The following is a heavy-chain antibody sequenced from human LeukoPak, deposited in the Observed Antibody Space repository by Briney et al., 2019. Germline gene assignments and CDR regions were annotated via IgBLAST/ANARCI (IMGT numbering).Heavy chain of an antibody. V-gene: IGHV1-18*01. J-gene: IGHJ4*02. Sequence: ASVKVSCKASGYTFTSYDINWVRQAPGQGLEWMGWISAYNGNTNYAQKLQGRVTMTTDTSTSTAYMELRSLRSDDTAVYYCARVVGATTEGYYFDYWGQGTLVTVSS. CDR2: ISAYNGNT. CDR3: ARVVGATTEGYYFDY. D-gene: IGHD1-26*01. CDR1: GYTFTSYD.